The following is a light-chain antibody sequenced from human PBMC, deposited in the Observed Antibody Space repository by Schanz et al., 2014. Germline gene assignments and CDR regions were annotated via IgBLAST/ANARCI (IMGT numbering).Light chain of an antibody. CDR2: WAS. J-gene: IGKJ5*01. CDR1: QSVLYSSNNKKY. V-gene: IGKV4-1*01. CDR3: QQFYTTPVT. Sequence: DIVMTQSPDSLAVSLGERATIHCKSSQSVLYSSNNKKYIGWYQQRPGQPPKLLIYWASTRESGVPDRFSGSGSGTDFTLTISSLQAEDVAIYYCQQFYTTPVTFGQGTRLEIK.